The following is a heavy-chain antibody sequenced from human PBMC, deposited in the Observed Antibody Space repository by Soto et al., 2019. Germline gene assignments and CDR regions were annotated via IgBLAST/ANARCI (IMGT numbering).Heavy chain of an antibody. CDR1: GASVSSDNW. D-gene: IGHD6-19*01. Sequence: QMRLQESGPGLVKPSGTLSLACAVSGASVSSDNWWGWVRQPPGKGLEWSGESFHSETTNYNPSLQSRATISVDKSKNQFSLTLTSVTAADTAVYYCAKNGWYSADIWGQGTMVTVSS. J-gene: IGHJ3*02. CDR3: AKNGWYSADI. CDR2: SFHSETT. V-gene: IGHV4-4*02.